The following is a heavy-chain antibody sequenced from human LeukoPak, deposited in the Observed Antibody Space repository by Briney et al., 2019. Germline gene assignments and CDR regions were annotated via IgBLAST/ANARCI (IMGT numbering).Heavy chain of an antibody. J-gene: IGHJ4*02. V-gene: IGHV3-23*01. Sequence: GGSLRLSCAASGFTFSSYAMSWVRQAPGKALEWVSAISGSGGSTYYADSVKGRFTISRDNSKNTLYLQMNSLRAEDTAVYYCAKDWGYCSSTSCYGYYFDYWGQGTLVTVSS. D-gene: IGHD2-2*01. CDR1: GFTFSSYA. CDR3: AKDWGYCSSTSCYGYYFDY. CDR2: ISGSGGST.